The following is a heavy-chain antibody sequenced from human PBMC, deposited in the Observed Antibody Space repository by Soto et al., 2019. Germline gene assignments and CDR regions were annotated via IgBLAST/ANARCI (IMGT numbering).Heavy chain of an antibody. J-gene: IGHJ4*02. CDR1: GFTFSSYG. CDR2: ISYDGSNK. CDR3: AAPPGGVIAPLDY. V-gene: IGHV3-30*03. D-gene: IGHD3-16*02. Sequence: GGSLRLSCAASGFTFSSYGMHWFRQAPGKGLEGVAVISYDGSNKYYADSVKGRFTISRDNPKNTLYLQMNSLRAEDTAVYSRAAPPGGVIAPLDYWGQATLVTVSS.